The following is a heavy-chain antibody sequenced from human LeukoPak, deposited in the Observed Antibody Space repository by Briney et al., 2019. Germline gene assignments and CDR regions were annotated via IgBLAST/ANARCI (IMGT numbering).Heavy chain of an antibody. D-gene: IGHD3-10*01. J-gene: IGHJ6*04. CDR2: IYYSGST. CDR3: ARRMVVDSGRNYYYYGMDV. V-gene: IGHV4-59*01. CDR1: GGSISSYY. Sequence: SEILSLTCTVSGGSISSYYWSWIRQPPGKGLEWIGYIYYSGSTNYNPSLKSRVTISVDTSKNQFSLKLSSVTAADTAVYYCARRMVVDSGRNYYYYGMDVWGKGTTVTVSS.